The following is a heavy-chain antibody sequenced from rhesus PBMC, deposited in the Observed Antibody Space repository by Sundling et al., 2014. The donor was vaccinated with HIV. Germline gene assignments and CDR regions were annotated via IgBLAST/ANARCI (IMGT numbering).Heavy chain of an antibody. CDR1: GDSITSSY. CDR3: ARDRFGRQLQDYFDL. D-gene: IGHD5-12*01. J-gene: IGHJ4*01. CDR2: ISGGAGNT. Sequence: QVQLQESGPGLVKPSETLSLTCAVSGDSITSSYWNWIRQSPGKRLEWIGRISGGAGNTDFNPSLKSRVTMSTDTSKNQFSLKLSSVTAADTAVYYCARDRFGRQLQDYFDLWGQGVLVTVSS. V-gene: IGHV4-173*01.